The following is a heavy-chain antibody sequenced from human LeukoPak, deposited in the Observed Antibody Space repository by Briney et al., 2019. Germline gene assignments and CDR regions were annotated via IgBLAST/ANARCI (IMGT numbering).Heavy chain of an antibody. CDR3: AKDQGRGFSDFDN. CDR1: GFTFSANW. V-gene: IGHV3-74*01. CDR2: INGDGGMT. J-gene: IGHJ4*02. Sequence: GGSLRLSCAASGFTFSANWMHWVRQAPGKGLVWVSRINGDGGMTNHAESVKGRFSISRDNADNTLHLQMNSLRVEDTAVYFCAKDQGRGFSDFDNWGQGTLVTVSS.